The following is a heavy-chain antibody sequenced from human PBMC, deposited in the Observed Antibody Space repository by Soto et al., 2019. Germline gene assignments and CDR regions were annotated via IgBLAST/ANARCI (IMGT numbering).Heavy chain of an antibody. J-gene: IGHJ6*02. D-gene: IGHD5-12*01. CDR2: INPNSGGT. Sequence: QVQLVQSGAEVKKPGASVKVSCKASGYTFTGYYMHWVRQAPGQGLEWMGWINPNSGGTNYAQKYQGWATMTSDTSISTDYKALSRVRSDDTAVYYCARDGDGYNKYGMDVWGQGTTVTVSS. CDR1: GYTFTGYY. CDR3: ARDGDGYNKYGMDV. V-gene: IGHV1-2*04.